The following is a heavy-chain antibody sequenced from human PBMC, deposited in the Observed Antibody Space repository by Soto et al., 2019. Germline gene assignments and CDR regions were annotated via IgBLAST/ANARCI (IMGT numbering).Heavy chain of an antibody. CDR3: ARDPHPHFDF. Sequence: EVQVVESGGGLVQPGGSLRLSCVTSGFTFGNYWMGWVRQAPGKGLEWVANINQAGDEKHYVDSVKGRFTISRDNAENSVYLQMNSLRAEDTAVYYCARDPHPHFDFWGHGTLVTVSS. CDR1: GFTFGNYW. J-gene: IGHJ4*01. V-gene: IGHV3-7*01. CDR2: INQAGDEK.